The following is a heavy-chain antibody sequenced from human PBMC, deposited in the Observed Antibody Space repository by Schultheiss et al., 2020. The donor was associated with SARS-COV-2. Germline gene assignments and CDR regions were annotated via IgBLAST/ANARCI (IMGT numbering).Heavy chain of an antibody. CDR2: ISYDGSNK. CDR1: GFTFSSYE. CDR3: ANIGY. V-gene: IGHV3-30*04. Sequence: GGSLRLSCAASGFTFSSYEMNWVRQAPGKGLEWVAVISYDGSNKYYADSVKGRFTISRDNAKNSLYLQMNSLRAEDTAVYYCANIGYWGQGTLVTVSS. J-gene: IGHJ4*02.